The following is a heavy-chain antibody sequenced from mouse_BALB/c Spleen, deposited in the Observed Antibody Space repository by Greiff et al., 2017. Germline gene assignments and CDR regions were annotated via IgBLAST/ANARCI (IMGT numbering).Heavy chain of an antibody. V-gene: IGHV5-4*02. J-gene: IGHJ4*01. CDR2: ISDGGSYT. CDR3: ARGAVVGDYAMDY. D-gene: IGHD1-1*01. Sequence: EVKLMESGGGLVKPGGSLKLSCAASGFTFSDYYMYWVRQTPEKRLEWVATISDGGSYTYYPDSVKGRFTISRDNAKNNLYLQMSSLKSEDTAMYYCARGAVVGDYAMDYWGQGTSVTVSS. CDR1: GFTFSDYY.